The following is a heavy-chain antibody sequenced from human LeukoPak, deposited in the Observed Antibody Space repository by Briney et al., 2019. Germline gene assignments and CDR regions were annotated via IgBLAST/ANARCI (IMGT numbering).Heavy chain of an antibody. J-gene: IGHJ4*02. CDR2: VKSDGSST. V-gene: IGHV3-74*01. CDR1: GFTFSSYA. Sequence: PGGSLRLSCAASGFTFSSYAMHWVRQAPGKGLEWVSRVKSDGSSTSYADSVKGRFTISRDNARNTLYLQMDSLRAEDTAVYYCARDGFLGPVTAYLYCGGQGTPVTVSS. CDR3: ARDGFLGPVTAYLYC. D-gene: IGHD2-21*02.